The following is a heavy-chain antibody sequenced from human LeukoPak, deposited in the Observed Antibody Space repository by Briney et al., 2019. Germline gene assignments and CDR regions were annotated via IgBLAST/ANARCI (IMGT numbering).Heavy chain of an antibody. V-gene: IGHV3-48*03. Sequence: GGSLRLSCAASGFTFSSYEMNWVRQAPGKGLEWVSYISSSGSTIYHADSVKGRFTISRDNSKNTLYLQMSSLRAEDTAVYYCAKDRFGWELTYWGQGTLVTVSS. CDR3: AKDRFGWELTY. CDR1: GFTFSSYE. CDR2: ISSSGSTI. D-gene: IGHD3-16*01. J-gene: IGHJ4*02.